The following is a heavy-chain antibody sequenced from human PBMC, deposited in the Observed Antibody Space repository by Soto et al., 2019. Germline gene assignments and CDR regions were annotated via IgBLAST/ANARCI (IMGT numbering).Heavy chain of an antibody. CDR3: AKVSQPLMGIEDAFDI. CDR1: GFTFSSYA. D-gene: IGHD1-26*01. J-gene: IGHJ3*02. CDR2: ISGSGGST. V-gene: IGHV3-23*01. Sequence: GESLKISCAASGFTFSSYAMSWVRQAPGKGLEWVSAISGSGGSTYYADSVKGRFTISRDNSKNTLYLQMNSLRAEDTAVYYCAKVSQPLMGIEDAFDIWGQGTMVTVSS.